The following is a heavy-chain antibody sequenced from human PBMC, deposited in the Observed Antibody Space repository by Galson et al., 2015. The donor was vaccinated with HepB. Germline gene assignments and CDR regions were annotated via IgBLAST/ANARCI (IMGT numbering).Heavy chain of an antibody. CDR1: GYTFITYG. CDR3: ARHLSGDQLWDY. J-gene: IGHJ4*02. CDR2: ISAYNGNT. V-gene: IGHV1-18*01. Sequence: SVKVSCKASGYTFITYGISWVRQAPGQGLEWMGWISAYNGNTNYVQKLQGRVTMTTDTSTSTAYMELRSLTSDDTAVYYCARHLSGDQLWDYWGQGTLVTVSS. D-gene: IGHD5-18*01.